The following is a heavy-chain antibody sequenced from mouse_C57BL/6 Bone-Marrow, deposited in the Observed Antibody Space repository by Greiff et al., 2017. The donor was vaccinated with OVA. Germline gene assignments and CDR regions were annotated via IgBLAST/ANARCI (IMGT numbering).Heavy chain of an antibody. D-gene: IGHD4-1*01. Sequence: QVQLKESGAELARPGASVKLSCKASGYTFTSYGISWVKQRTGQGLEWIGEIYPRSGSTYYNEKFKGKATLTADKSSSTAYMELRSLTSEDSAVYFCARLELTGTAYAMDYWGQGTSVTVSS. CDR2: IYPRSGST. J-gene: IGHJ4*01. CDR3: ARLELTGTAYAMDY. CDR1: GYTFTSYG. V-gene: IGHV1-81*01.